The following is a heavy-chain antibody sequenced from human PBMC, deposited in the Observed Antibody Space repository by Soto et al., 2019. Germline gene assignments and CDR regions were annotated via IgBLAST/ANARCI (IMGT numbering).Heavy chain of an antibody. CDR1: GFTFSSYG. D-gene: IGHD5-18*01. J-gene: IGHJ4*02. V-gene: IGHV3-30*18. CDR2: ISYDGSNK. Sequence: QPGGSLRLSCAASGFTFSSYGMHWVRQAPGKGLEWVAVISYDGSNKYYADSVKGRFTISRDNSKNTLYLQMNSLRAEDTAVYYCAKDFRGYSYGYDYWGQGTLVTVSS. CDR3: AKDFRGYSYGYDY.